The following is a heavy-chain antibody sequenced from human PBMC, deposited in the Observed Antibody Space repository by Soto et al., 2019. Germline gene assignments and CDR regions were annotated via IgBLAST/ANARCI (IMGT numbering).Heavy chain of an antibody. CDR2: IYWDDDK. Sequence: QITLKESGPTLVKPTETLTLTCTFSGFSLSARGEGVGWIRQPPGKALEWLAIIYWDDDKRYSPSLRTTFTITKDTSNNQVVLTMPNMDPVDTATYFCAHRPFNSAWHDAYDIWGPGTMVTVSS. CDR1: GFSLSARGEG. D-gene: IGHD5-18*01. J-gene: IGHJ3*02. V-gene: IGHV2-5*02. CDR3: AHRPFNSAWHDAYDI.